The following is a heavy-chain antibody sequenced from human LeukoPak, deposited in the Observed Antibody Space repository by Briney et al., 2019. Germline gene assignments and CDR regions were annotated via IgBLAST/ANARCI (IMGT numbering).Heavy chain of an antibody. D-gene: IGHD6-19*01. V-gene: IGHV6-1*01. CDR2: TYYRSKWYN. Sequence: SQTPSLTCAISGDSVSSNSAAWNWIRQSPSRGLEWLGRTYYRSKWYNDYAVSVKSRITINSDTSKNQFSLQLNSVTPEDTAVYYCAREEQWLVPTAFDYWGQGTLVTVSS. CDR1: GDSVSSNSAA. J-gene: IGHJ4*02. CDR3: AREEQWLVPTAFDY.